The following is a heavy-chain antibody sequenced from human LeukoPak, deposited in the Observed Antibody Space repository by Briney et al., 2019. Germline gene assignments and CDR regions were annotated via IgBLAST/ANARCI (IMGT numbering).Heavy chain of an antibody. CDR2: INPSGGST. Sequence: AASVKVCCKASGYTFTSYYMHWVRQAPGQGLEWMGIINPSGGSTSYAQKFQGRVTMTRDTSTSTVYMELSSLRSEDTAVYYCARAAPFSGCSSTSCSARRRFDPWGQGTLVTVSS. CDR3: ARAAPFSGCSSTSCSARRRFDP. J-gene: IGHJ5*02. D-gene: IGHD2-2*01. V-gene: IGHV1-46*01. CDR1: GYTFTSYY.